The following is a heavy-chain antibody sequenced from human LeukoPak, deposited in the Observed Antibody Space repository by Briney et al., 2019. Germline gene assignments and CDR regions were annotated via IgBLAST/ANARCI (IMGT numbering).Heavy chain of an antibody. V-gene: IGHV1-69*04. J-gene: IGHJ5*02. CDR3: ARGCYYDSSGYYRNWIDP. Sequence: SVKVSCKASGGTFSSYAISWVRQAPGQGLEWMGRIIPILGIANYAQKFQGRVTITADKSTSTAYMELSSLRSEDTAVYYCARGCYYDSSGYYRNWIDPWGQGTLVTVSS. D-gene: IGHD3-22*01. CDR2: IIPILGIA. CDR1: GGTFSSYA.